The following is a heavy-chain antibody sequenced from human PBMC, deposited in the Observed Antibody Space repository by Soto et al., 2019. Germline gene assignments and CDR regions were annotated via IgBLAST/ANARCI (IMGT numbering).Heavy chain of an antibody. CDR2: ISGGGDTI. D-gene: IGHD6-13*01. CDR3: ARDKGAFSSTRNAY. V-gene: IGHV3-11*01. J-gene: IGHJ4*02. CDR1: GFTFSDYY. Sequence: QVQLVESGGGLVKPGGSLRLSCAASGFTFSDYYMTWIRQAPGKGLEWVSYISGGGDTIYYADSVKGRFTISRDNAKNSLYLQMNSLRAEDTAVYYCARDKGAFSSTRNAYWGQGTLVTVSS.